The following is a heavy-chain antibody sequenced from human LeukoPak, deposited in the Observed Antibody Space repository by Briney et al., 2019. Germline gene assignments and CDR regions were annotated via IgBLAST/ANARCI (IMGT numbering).Heavy chain of an antibody. D-gene: IGHD6-25*01. J-gene: IGHJ4*02. CDR1: GFTFNKYA. CDR3: ARPLERRLIHYFDF. Sequence: GGPLRLSCAASGFTFNKYAMHWVRQAPGKGLEWVAVVSYLGNDKFFADSVKGRFTISKDNSNNTVYLEINSLRSEDTAVYYCARPLERRLIHYFDFWGPGTLVTVSS. CDR2: VSYLGNDK. V-gene: IGHV3-30-3*01.